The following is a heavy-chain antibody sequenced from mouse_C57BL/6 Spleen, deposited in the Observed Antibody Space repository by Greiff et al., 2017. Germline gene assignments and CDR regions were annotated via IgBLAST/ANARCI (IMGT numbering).Heavy chain of an antibody. Sequence: ESGPGLVKPSQSLSLTCSVTGYSITSGYYWNWIRQFPGNKLEWMGYISYDGSNNYNPSLKNRISITRDTSKNQFFLKLNSATTEDTATYYCARDYDGYLTWFAYWGQGTLVTVSA. J-gene: IGHJ3*01. CDR2: ISYDGSN. V-gene: IGHV3-6*01. CDR1: GYSITSGYY. D-gene: IGHD2-3*01. CDR3: ARDYDGYLTWFAY.